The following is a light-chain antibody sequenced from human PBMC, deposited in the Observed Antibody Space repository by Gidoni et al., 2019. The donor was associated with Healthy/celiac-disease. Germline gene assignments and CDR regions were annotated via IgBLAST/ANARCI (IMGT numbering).Light chain of an antibody. J-gene: IGKJ3*01. CDR2: DAS. CDR1: QDISNY. CDR3: QQYDNLPLT. V-gene: IGKV1-33*01. Sequence: DIQMTQSPSSLSASVGDRVTITCQASQDISNYLNWYQQKPGKAPKLLIYDASNLETWGPSRFSGRGSGTDFTFTISSLQPEDIATDDCQQYDNLPLTFGPXTKVDIK.